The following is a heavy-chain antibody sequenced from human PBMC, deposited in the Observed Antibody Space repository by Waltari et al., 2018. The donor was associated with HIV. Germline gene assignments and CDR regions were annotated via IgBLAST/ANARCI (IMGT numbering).Heavy chain of an antibody. CDR1: GGSIRSSSYY. CDR3: ANIAVADEGNWFDP. J-gene: IGHJ5*02. V-gene: IGHV4-39*01. D-gene: IGHD6-19*01. CDR2: IYYSGST. Sequence: QLQLQESGPGLVKPSETLSLTCTVPGGSIRSSSYYSGGFRQPPGKGLEWIGSIYYSGSTYYNPSLKSRVTISVDTSKNQFSLKLSSVTAADTAVYYCANIAVADEGNWFDPWGQGTLVTVSS.